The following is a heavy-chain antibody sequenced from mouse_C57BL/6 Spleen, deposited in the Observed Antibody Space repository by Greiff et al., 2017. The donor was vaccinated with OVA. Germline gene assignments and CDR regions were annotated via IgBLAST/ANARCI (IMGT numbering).Heavy chain of an antibody. V-gene: IGHV2-6*02. D-gene: IGHD3-1*01. CDR1: GFSLTSYG. CDR2: IWSDGST. CDR3: ARKSSGYAIDY. Sequence: VKLMESGPGLVAPSQSLSITCTVSGFSLTSYGVHWVRQPPGKGLEWLVVIWSDGSTTYNSALKSRLSISKDNSKSQVFLKKNSLQTDDTAMYYCARKSSGYAIDYWGQGTSGTGSS. J-gene: IGHJ4*01.